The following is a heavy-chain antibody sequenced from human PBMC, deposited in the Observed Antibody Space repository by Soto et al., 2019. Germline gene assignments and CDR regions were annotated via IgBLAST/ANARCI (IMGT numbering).Heavy chain of an antibody. Sequence: GGSLRLSCGASGFVFSDYYMSWIRQAPGKGLEWVSSISVSGRSTYYADSVKGRFTISRDNSKNTLYLQMNSLRAEDTAIYYCAKDQPSGGSGWPYYFDYWGQGALVTVS. J-gene: IGHJ4*02. CDR1: GFVFSDYY. CDR3: AKDQPSGGSGWPYYFDY. D-gene: IGHD6-19*01. CDR2: ISVSGRST. V-gene: IGHV3-23*01.